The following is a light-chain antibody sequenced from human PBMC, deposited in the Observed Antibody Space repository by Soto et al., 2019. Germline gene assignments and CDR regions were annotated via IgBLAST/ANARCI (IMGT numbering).Light chain of an antibody. Sequence: DIQMTQSRSTLSASVGDRVTITCRASQSISGWLAWYQQKPGKAPRVLIHHASSLQSGVPSRFGGSGSGTEFTLTISSLQPDDFATYYCQQYDSYPWTFGQGTKVDIK. CDR2: HAS. J-gene: IGKJ1*01. CDR3: QQYDSYPWT. CDR1: QSISGW. V-gene: IGKV1-5*01.